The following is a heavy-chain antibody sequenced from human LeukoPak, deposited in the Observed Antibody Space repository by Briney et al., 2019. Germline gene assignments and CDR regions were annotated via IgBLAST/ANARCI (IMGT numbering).Heavy chain of an antibody. J-gene: IGHJ5*02. CDR3: AREGDVVADVNWFDP. V-gene: IGHV1-2*02. D-gene: IGHD2-2*01. Sequence: ASVKVSCKASGYTFTGYYMHWVRQAPGQGPEWMGWINPNSGGTNYAQKFQGRITLTRDTSITTAYMELGRLTSDDTAVYYCAREGDVVADVNWFDPWGQGTLVTVSS. CDR2: INPNSGGT. CDR1: GYTFTGYY.